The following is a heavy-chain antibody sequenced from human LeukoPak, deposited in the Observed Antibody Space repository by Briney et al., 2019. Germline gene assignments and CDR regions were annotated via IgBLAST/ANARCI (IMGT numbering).Heavy chain of an antibody. CDR1: GFTFSSYG. D-gene: IGHD4-23*01. J-gene: IGHJ4*02. CDR3: AKEDNYGGKPFDY. Sequence: PGGSLRLSCAASGFTFSSYGMHWVRQAPGKGLEWVAFIRYDGSNKYYADSVKGRFTISRDNSMNTLYLQMNSLRAEDTAVYYCAKEDNYGGKPFDYWGQGALVTVSS. V-gene: IGHV3-30*02. CDR2: IRYDGSNK.